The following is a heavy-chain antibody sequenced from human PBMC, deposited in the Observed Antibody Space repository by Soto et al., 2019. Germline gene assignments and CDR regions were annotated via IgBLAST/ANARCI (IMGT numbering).Heavy chain of an antibody. Sequence: QIQMAQSGGEVKKPGASVKVSGKTSGYTFSSYTIAWVRQAPGQGLEWMGWISPDDGNTEYEQKFQGRVTMTADTLTNNAYMELRSLKYDDTAVYYCARVEAPFGESLHWGQGTPVTVSA. CDR2: ISPDDGNT. J-gene: IGHJ4*02. CDR3: ARVEAPFGESLH. D-gene: IGHD3-10*01. V-gene: IGHV1-18*01. CDR1: GYTFSSYT.